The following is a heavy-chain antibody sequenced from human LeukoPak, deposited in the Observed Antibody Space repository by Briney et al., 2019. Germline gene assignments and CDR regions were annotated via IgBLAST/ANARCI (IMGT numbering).Heavy chain of an antibody. D-gene: IGHD1-14*01. J-gene: IGHJ3*02. V-gene: IGHV3-21*01. CDR2: ISGGSSFT. CDR3: AREGEPGWAFDI. Sequence: GGSLRLSCAASGFTVSSNEMSWVRQAPGKGLEWVSYISGGSSFTYYVDSVKGRFTISRDNAKNSLYLQMNSLRAEDTAVYYCAREGEPGWAFDIWGQGTMVTVSS. CDR1: GFTVSSNE.